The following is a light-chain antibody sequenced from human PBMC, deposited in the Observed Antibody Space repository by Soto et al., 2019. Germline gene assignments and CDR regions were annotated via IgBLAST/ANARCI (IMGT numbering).Light chain of an antibody. CDR2: GAS. CDR1: QSVSSN. CDR3: QQYNNWPIT. J-gene: IGKJ5*01. V-gene: IGKV3D-15*01. Sequence: PGERATLSCRASQSVSSNLAWYQQKPGKAPRLLIYGASTRATGIPDRFSGSGAGTEFTLTISRLEPEEFAVYYCQQYNNWPITFGQGTRVEIK.